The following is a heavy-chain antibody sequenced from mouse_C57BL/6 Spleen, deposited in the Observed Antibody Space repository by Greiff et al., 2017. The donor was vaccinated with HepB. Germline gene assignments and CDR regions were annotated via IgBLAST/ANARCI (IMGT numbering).Heavy chain of an antibody. Sequence: EVQLQQSGPELVKPGASVKMSCKASGYTFTDYNMHWVKQSHGKSLEWIGYINPNNGGTSYNQKFKGKATLTVNKSSSTAYMELRSLTSEDSAVYYCARGYYGNYVGAMDYWGQGTSVTVSS. CDR3: ARGYYGNYVGAMDY. D-gene: IGHD2-1*01. CDR2: INPNNGGT. CDR1: GYTFTDYN. J-gene: IGHJ4*01. V-gene: IGHV1-22*01.